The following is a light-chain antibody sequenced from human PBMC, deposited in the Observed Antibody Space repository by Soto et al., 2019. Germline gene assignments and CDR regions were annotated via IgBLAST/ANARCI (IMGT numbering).Light chain of an antibody. CDR3: QQYETFSWT. V-gene: IGKV3-11*01. CDR1: QSVSSY. CDR2: DAS. Sequence: EIVLTQSPVTLSLSPGERATLSCRASQSVSSYLAWYQQRPGQAPRLLIYDASNRATGIPARFSGSGSGTDFTLTISSLEPEDFAVYYCQQYETFSWTFGQGTKVDI. J-gene: IGKJ1*01.